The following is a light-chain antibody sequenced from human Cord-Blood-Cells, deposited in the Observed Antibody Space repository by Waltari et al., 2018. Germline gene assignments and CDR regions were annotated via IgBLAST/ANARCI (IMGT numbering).Light chain of an antibody. CDR1: QSVLYSSNNKNY. CDR3: QQYYSTPFT. CDR2: WAS. J-gene: IGKJ3*01. Sequence: DIVTTQSPDSLALSLGERATLNLHSTQSVLYSSNNKNYLAWYQQKPGQPPKLLIYWASTRESGVPDRFSGSGSGTDFTLTISSLQAEDVAVYYCQQYYSTPFTFGPGTKVDIK. V-gene: IGKV4-1*01.